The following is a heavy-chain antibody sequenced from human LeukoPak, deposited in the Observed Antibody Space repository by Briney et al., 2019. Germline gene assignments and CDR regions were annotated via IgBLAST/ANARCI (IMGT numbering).Heavy chain of an antibody. CDR2: IKSETDGGTT. CDR3: TAAYDILTGYVY. CDR1: GFTFSNAW. J-gene: IGHJ4*02. Sequence: GGSLRLSCAASGFTFSNAWMSWVRQAPGKGLEWVGRIKSETDGGTTDYAAPVKGRFTISRDDSKNTLYLQMNSLKTEDTAVYYCTAAYDILTGYVYWGQGTLVTVSS. D-gene: IGHD3-9*01. V-gene: IGHV3-15*01.